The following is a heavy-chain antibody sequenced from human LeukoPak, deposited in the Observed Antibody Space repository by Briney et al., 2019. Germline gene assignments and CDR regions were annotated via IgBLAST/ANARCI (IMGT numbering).Heavy chain of an antibody. CDR3: ARAPVSPGAYRNYYYYMDV. CDR2: ISYDGSNK. Sequence: GGSLRLSCAASGFTFSSYAMHWVRQAPGKGLEWVAVISYDGSNKYYADSVKGRFTISRDNSKNTLYLQMNSLRAEDTAAYYCARAPVSPGAYRNYYYYMDVWGKGTTVTVSS. V-gene: IGHV3-30-3*01. D-gene: IGHD2-21*01. J-gene: IGHJ6*03. CDR1: GFTFSSYA.